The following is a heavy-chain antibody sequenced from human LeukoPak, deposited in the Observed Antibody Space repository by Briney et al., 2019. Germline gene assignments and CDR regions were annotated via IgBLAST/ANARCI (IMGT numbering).Heavy chain of an antibody. V-gene: IGHV3-23*01. J-gene: IGHJ4*02. D-gene: IGHD4-17*01. CDR1: GFTFSSYA. Sequence: QPGGSLRLSCAASGFTFSSYAMSWVRQAPGKGLEWVSAISGSGGSTYYADSVKGRFTISRDNSKNTLYLQMNSLRAEDTAVYYCARGDYGDYFRNYWGQGTLVTVSS. CDR3: ARGDYGDYFRNY. CDR2: ISGSGGST.